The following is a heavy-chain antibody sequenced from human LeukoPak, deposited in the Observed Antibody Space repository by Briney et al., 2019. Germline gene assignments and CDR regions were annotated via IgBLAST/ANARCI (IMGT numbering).Heavy chain of an antibody. CDR2: FDPEDGET. J-gene: IGHJ3*02. Sequence: ASVKVSCKVSGYTFTDLSMHWVRQAPGKGLEWMGGFDPEDGETIYAQNFQGRLTMTEDTSTDTAYMDLNSLISDDTAVYYCATGSSSSWERDAFDIWGHGTMVTVSS. CDR1: GYTFTDLS. V-gene: IGHV1-24*01. CDR3: ATGSSSSWERDAFDI. D-gene: IGHD6-13*01.